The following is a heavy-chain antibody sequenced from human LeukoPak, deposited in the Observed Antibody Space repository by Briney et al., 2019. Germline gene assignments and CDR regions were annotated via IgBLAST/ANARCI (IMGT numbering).Heavy chain of an antibody. Sequence: SVTVSRKASGGTFSSYAISWVRQAPGQGLEWMGRIIPILGIANYAQKFQGRVTITADKSTSTAYMELSSLRSEDTAVYYCARVWSRSGRGCSSGLDFDYWGQASLVSVSS. V-gene: IGHV1-69*04. CDR1: GGTFSSYA. CDR2: IIPILGIA. D-gene: IGHD6-19*01. CDR3: ARVWSRSGRGCSSGLDFDY. J-gene: IGHJ4*01.